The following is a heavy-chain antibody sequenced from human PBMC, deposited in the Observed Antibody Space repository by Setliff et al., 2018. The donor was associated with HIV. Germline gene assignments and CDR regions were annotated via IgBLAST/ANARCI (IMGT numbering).Heavy chain of an antibody. D-gene: IGHD3-22*01. Sequence: PSETLSLTCAVSGGSISSNWWSWVRQSPGKGLEWIGEIYHSGITHYNPSLQSRVTISVDKSKSQFSLKLNSVTAADTAVEYCGGNGYYSIDYWGQGTLVTVSS. J-gene: IGHJ4*02. CDR2: IYHSGIT. CDR3: GGNGYYSIDY. CDR1: GGSISSNW. V-gene: IGHV4-4*02.